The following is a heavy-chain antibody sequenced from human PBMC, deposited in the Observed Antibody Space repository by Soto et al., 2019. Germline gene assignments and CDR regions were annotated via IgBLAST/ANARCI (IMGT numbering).Heavy chain of an antibody. D-gene: IGHD3-22*01. CDR3: ARDYYDSSGYVDY. J-gene: IGHJ4*02. CDR1: GFTFSSYS. V-gene: IGHV3-21*01. CDR2: ISSSSSYI. Sequence: EVQLVESGGGLVKPGGSLRLSCAASGFTFSSYSMNWVRQAPGKGLEWVSSISSSSSYIYYADSVKGRFTFSRDKAKNSLYLQMNILSADDLAVYYCARDYYDSSGYVDYWGQVTLVTVSS.